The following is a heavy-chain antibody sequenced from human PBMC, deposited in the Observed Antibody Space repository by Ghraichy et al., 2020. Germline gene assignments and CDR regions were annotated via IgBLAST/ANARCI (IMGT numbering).Heavy chain of an antibody. CDR2: FDPEDGET. D-gene: IGHD4-11*01. J-gene: IGHJ6*02. CDR1: GYTLTELS. Sequence: ASVKVSCKVSGYTLTELSMHWVRQAPGKGLEWMGGFDPEDGETIYAQKFQGRVTMTEDTSTDTAYMELSSLRSEDTAVYYCATDPFSVTKAYYYYGMDVWGQGTTVTVSS. V-gene: IGHV1-24*01. CDR3: ATDPFSVTKAYYYYGMDV.